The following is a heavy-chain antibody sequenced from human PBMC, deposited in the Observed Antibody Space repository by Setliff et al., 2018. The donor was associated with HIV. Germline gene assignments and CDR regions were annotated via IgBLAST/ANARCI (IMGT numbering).Heavy chain of an antibody. V-gene: IGHV5-51*01. CDR2: IYPGDSDT. Sequence: GSISSTYWSWIRQPAGKGLEWMGIIYPGDSDTRYSPSFQGQVTISADKSISTAYLQWSSLKASDTAMYYCARLRGPFDYWGQGTLVTVSS. J-gene: IGHJ4*02. CDR1: GSISSTYW. CDR3: ARLRGPFDY.